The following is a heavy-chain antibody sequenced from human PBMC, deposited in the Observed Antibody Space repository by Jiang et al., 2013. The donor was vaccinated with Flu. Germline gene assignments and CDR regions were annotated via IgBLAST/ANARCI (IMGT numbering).Heavy chain of an antibody. CDR1: GFSFSSSA. V-gene: IGHV3-30*04. CDR3: ARVTTGVFDY. Sequence: RLSCAASGFSFSSSAMYWVRQTPGKGLEWVAMISYDGRIKTYADFVKDRFIISRDNSNNIVYLQMRSLRPDDTAMFFCARVTTGVFDYWGQGTLITVPS. J-gene: IGHJ4*02. D-gene: IGHD1-1*01. CDR2: ISYDGRIK.